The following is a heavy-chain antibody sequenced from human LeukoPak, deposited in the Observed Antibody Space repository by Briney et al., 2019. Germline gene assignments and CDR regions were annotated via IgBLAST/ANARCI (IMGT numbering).Heavy chain of an antibody. CDR3: AAARGDPYDFDY. CDR2: IVVGSGNT. CDR1: GFTFTSSA. D-gene: IGHD3-10*01. V-gene: IGHV1-58*02. J-gene: IGHJ4*02. Sequence: SVKVSCKASGFTFTSSAMQWVRQARGQRLEWIGWIVVGSGNTKYAQKFQERVTITRDMSTSTAYMELSSLRSEDTAVYYCAAARGDPYDFDYWGQGTLVTVSS.